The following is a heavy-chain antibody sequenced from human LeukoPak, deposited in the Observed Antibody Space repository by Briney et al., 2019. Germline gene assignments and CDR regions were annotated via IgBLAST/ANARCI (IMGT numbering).Heavy chain of an antibody. D-gene: IGHD2-15*01. CDR2: IHYSGST. Sequence: SETLSLTCTVSGGSISNYYWSWIRQPPGKGLEWIGYIHYSGSTKYNLSLKSRVTISVDTSKNQFSLKLNSVTAADTAVYYCAAAAGYCSGGSCYSGFYYYGMDVWGQGTTVTVSS. V-gene: IGHV4-59*01. CDR3: AAAAGYCSGGSCYSGFYYYGMDV. CDR1: GGSISNYY. J-gene: IGHJ6*02.